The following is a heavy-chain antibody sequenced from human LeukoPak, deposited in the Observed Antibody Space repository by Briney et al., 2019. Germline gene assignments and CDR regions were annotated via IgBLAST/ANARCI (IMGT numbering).Heavy chain of an antibody. CDR1: GGSFSGYY. CDR3: ARHRYWFDP. V-gene: IGHV4-34*01. J-gene: IGHJ5*02. Sequence: SETLSLTCAVYGGSFSGYYWSWIRHPPGKGLEWIGEINHSGSTNYNPSLKSRVTISVDTSKNQFSLKLSSVTAADTAVYYCARHRYWFDPWGQGTLVTVSS. CDR2: INHSGST.